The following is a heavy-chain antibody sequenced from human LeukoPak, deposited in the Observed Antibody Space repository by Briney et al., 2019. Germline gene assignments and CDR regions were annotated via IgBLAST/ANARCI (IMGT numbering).Heavy chain of an antibody. J-gene: IGHJ5*02. Sequence: GGSLRLSCAASGFTFSSYSMNWVRQAPGKGLEWVSSISSSSSYIYYADSVKGRFTISRDNAKNSPYLQMNSLRAEDTAVYYCARDSTYYYDSSGYPNWFDPWGQGTLVTVSS. CDR3: ARDSTYYYDSSGYPNWFDP. CDR1: GFTFSSYS. CDR2: ISSSSSYI. D-gene: IGHD3-22*01. V-gene: IGHV3-21*01.